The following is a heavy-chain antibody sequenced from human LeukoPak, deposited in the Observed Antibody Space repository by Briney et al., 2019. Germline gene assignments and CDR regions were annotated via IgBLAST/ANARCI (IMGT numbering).Heavy chain of an antibody. V-gene: IGHV4-34*01. Sequence: SETLSLTCAVYSGSFSGYYWSWIRQPPGKGLEWIGEINHSGSTNYNPSRKSRVTISVDTSKNQFSLKLSSVTAADTAVYYCAREAFEESYWGQGTLVTVSS. CDR1: SGSFSGYY. CDR2: INHSGST. CDR3: AREAFEESY. D-gene: IGHD3-16*01. J-gene: IGHJ4*02.